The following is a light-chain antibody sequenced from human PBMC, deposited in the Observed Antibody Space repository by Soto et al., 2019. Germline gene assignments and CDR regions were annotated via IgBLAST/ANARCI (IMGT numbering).Light chain of an antibody. CDR2: GAS. J-gene: IGKJ1*01. V-gene: IGKV3-20*01. CDR1: QSVDSSF. Sequence: DIVLTQSQGSLSLSPGERATLSCRASQSVDSSFFAWYQQKPGQAPRLLIYGASKRATGTQDRFSGSGSGTDFTLTSTRLEPEDFAVYYCQQYVSSVTFGQGTKVEIK. CDR3: QQYVSSVT.